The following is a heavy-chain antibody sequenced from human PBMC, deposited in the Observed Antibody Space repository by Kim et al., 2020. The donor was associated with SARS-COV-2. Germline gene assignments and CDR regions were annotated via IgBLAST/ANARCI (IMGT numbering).Heavy chain of an antibody. CDR1: GFTFADYA. V-gene: IGHV3-49*04. D-gene: IGHD6-19*01. CDR3: ASIEYSNGCPFPFFAF. Sequence: GGSLRLSCTTSGFTFADYAMSWVRQAPGKGLEWVGFISREGEGHGGTTEYGASVKGRFTISRDDSKSIAYLQMNSLKTEDTGVYYCASIEYSNGCPFPFFAFWGQGALVTVSS. J-gene: IGHJ4*02. CDR2: ISREGEGHGGTT.